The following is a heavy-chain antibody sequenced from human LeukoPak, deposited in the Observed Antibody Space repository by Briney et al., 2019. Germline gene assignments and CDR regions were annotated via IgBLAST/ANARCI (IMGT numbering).Heavy chain of an antibody. CDR1: GYTFTSYY. CDR3: AREMDGGDQDY. J-gene: IGHJ4*02. CDR2: INPSGGNT. Sequence: ASVKVSCKACGYTFTSYYMHWVRQAPGQGLEWMGIINPSGGNTNYAQKFQGRVTMTRDTSTSTVYMELSSLRSEDTAVYYCAREMDGGDQDYWGQGTLVTVSS. D-gene: IGHD2-21*02. V-gene: IGHV1-46*03.